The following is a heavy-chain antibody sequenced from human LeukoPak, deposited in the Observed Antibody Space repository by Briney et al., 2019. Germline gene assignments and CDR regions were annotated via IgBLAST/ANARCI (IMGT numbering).Heavy chain of an antibody. Sequence: GGSLRLSCAASGLTFSNYGMHWVRQAPGKGLVWVAYIRYDGTNKCYADSVKGRFTISRDDSKNTLYLQMNSLRVEDTAVYHCAKDAVGASDYWGQGTLVTVSS. CDR1: GLTFSNYG. V-gene: IGHV3-30*02. CDR2: IRYDGTNK. CDR3: AKDAVGASDY. D-gene: IGHD1-26*01. J-gene: IGHJ4*02.